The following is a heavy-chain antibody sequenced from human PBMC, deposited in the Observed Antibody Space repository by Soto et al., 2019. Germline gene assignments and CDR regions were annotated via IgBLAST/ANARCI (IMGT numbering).Heavy chain of an antibody. V-gene: IGHV3-21*06. Sequence: PGGALILSCSASGFTFTRYSMNWVRQAPGKWLEWVSSISITTNYIYYGDSMKGRFTISRDNAKNSLYLEMNSLRAEDTAVYYCARESEDLTSNFDYWGQGTLVTVSS. CDR2: ISITTNYI. J-gene: IGHJ4*02. CDR1: GFTFTRYS. CDR3: ARESEDLTSNFDY.